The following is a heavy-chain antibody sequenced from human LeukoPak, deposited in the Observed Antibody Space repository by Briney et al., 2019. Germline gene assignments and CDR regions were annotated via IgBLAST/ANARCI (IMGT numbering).Heavy chain of an antibody. CDR3: ARHADTAMVPDAFDI. V-gene: IGHV4-4*09. Sequence: SETLSLTCTVSGGSISSYYWSWNRQPPGKGLEWIGYIYTSGSTNYNPSLKSRVTISVDTSKNQFSLKLSSVTAADTAVYYCARHADTAMVPDAFDIWGQGTMVTVSS. D-gene: IGHD5-18*01. J-gene: IGHJ3*02. CDR2: IYTSGST. CDR1: GGSISSYY.